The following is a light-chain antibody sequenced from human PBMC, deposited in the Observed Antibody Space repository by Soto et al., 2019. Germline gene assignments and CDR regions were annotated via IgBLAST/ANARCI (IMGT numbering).Light chain of an antibody. CDR3: QQRYSTPSIT. Sequence: TQITQSPWSLSASALDPGNITSLASQSSSSYLNWDQQKPGKAPTLLIYAASSLQSGVPSRFSGSGSGTDFTLTISSLQPEDFATYYCQQRYSTPSITFGQGTRLEIK. V-gene: IGKV1-39*01. CDR2: AAS. J-gene: IGKJ5*01. CDR1: QSSSSY.